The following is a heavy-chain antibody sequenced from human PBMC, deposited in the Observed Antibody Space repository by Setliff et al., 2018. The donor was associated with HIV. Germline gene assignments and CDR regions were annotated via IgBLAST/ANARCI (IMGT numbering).Heavy chain of an antibody. D-gene: IGHD6-6*01. CDR3: ARRYRIAARPKWFDP. CDR1: GGSFSGYY. J-gene: IGHJ5*02. Sequence: SETLSLTCAVYGGSFSGYYWSWIRQPPGKGLEWIGEINHSGSTNYSPSLKSRVTISVDTSKNQLSLKLSSVSAADTAVYYCARRYRIAARPKWFDPWGQGTLVTVSS. CDR2: INHSGST. V-gene: IGHV4-34*01.